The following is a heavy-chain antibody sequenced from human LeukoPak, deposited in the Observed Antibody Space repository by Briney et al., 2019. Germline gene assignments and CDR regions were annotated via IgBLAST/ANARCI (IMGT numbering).Heavy chain of an antibody. CDR3: VRDGGFYYTASPNSWFDP. Sequence: SETLSLTCIVSGFSISSDDCWGWIRQPPGKGLEWIGSISNRGSPYYNPSLKSRVTMSVDTPNNHFSLRLSSVTAADTAVYYCVRDGGFYYTASPNSWFDPWGQGTLVSVFS. J-gene: IGHJ5*02. CDR2: ISNRGSP. CDR1: GFSISSDDC. V-gene: IGHV4-38-2*02. D-gene: IGHD2-15*01.